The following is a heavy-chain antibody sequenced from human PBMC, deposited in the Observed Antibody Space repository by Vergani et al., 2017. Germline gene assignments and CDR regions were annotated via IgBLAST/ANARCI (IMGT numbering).Heavy chain of an antibody. CDR3: ATIVYRRGGYYFGY. J-gene: IGHJ4*02. CDR2: ICHTGDT. D-gene: IGHD3-16*01. Sequence: QVQLQESGPGLVKPPGTLSLTCAVSGDSISSNNCWTWVRHPPGKGREWIGEICHTGDTKYNTSLKSRVTVSVDESKDLFSLRLDHVTAADTAVYYCATIVYRRGGYYFGYWGQGILVTVSS. V-gene: IGHV4-4*03. CDR1: GDSISSNNC.